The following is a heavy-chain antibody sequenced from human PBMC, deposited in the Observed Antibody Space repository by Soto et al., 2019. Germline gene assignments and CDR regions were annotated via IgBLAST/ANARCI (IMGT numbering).Heavy chain of an antibody. D-gene: IGHD3-10*01. CDR2: ISGSGGST. CDR1: GFTFSSYA. CDR3: AKGLGFGELLPDDY. J-gene: IGHJ4*02. Sequence: EVQLLESGGGLVQPGGSLRLSCAASGFTFSSYAMSWVRQAPGKGLEWVSAISGSGGSTYYADSVKGRFTISRDNSKNTLNLQLNRLRAEDTAVYYCAKGLGFGELLPDDYWGQGTLGTVSS. V-gene: IGHV3-23*01.